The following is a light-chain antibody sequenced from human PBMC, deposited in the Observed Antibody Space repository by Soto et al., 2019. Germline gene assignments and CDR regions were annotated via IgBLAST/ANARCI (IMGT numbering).Light chain of an antibody. V-gene: IGLV2-23*01. Sequence: QSALAQPASVSGSPGQSITISCTGTVGLVSWYQQHPGKVPKLIIYDDTKRPSGVSSRFSGSKSSNTASLTISGLQTEDEADYYCCLYVGGRTYVFGTGTKVTVL. CDR1: VGL. CDR2: DDT. CDR3: CLYVGGRTYV. J-gene: IGLJ1*01.